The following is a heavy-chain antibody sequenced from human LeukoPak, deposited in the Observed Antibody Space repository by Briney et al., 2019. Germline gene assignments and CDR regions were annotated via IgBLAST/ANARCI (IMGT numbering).Heavy chain of an antibody. CDR1: GVSISRYY. CDR2: ISGSGGST. Sequence: ETLSLTCTVSGVSISRYYWSWIRQPPGKGLEWVSAISGSGGSTYYADSVKGRFTISRDNSKNTLYLQMNSLRAEDTAVYYCAKIGIRLFFDYWGQGTLVTVSS. J-gene: IGHJ4*02. D-gene: IGHD3-10*01. CDR3: AKIGIRLFFDY. V-gene: IGHV3-23*01.